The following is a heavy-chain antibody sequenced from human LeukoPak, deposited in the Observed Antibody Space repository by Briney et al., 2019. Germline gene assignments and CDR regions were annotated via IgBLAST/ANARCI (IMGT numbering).Heavy chain of an antibody. D-gene: IGHD3-3*01. Sequence: HTGGSQTLSCAASGLTFSIYDVKWARQSRGKGREWVTFISSSGSTINYADSVNGRFTISRDNAKNSLYLQMNSLRAEDTAVYYCVRGLRYTILGGDYFWGQGTLVTVSS. CDR1: GLTFSIYD. CDR2: ISSSGSTI. V-gene: IGHV3-48*03. CDR3: VRGLRYTILGGDYF. J-gene: IGHJ4*02.